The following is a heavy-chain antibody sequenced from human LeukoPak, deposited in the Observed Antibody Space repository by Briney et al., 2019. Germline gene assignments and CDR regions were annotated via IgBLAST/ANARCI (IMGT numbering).Heavy chain of an antibody. D-gene: IGHD5-24*01. CDR2: IIPIFGTA. J-gene: IGHJ5*02. V-gene: IGHV1-69*05. CDR3: ARLVRGEMVTTNWFAP. CDR1: GGTFSGYA. Sequence: ASVKVSCKASGGTFSGYAISWVRQAPGQGLEWMGGIIPIFGTANYAQQFQGRVTITTDESTSTAYMELSSLRSEDTAVYYCARLVRGEMVTTNWFAPWGQGTLVTVSS.